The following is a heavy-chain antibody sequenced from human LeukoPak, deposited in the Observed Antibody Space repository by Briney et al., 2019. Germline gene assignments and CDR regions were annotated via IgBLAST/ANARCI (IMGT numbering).Heavy chain of an antibody. CDR3: VRNAAMAADV. V-gene: IGHV3-30-3*01. Sequence: GGSLRLSCEASGFTFSSYAMHWVRQAPGKGLEWVAIISHDGSNKYYADSVKGRFTISRDNSKNTLYLQMNSLGAEDTAVYYCVRNAAMAADVWGQGTMVTVSS. CDR1: GFTFSSYA. CDR2: ISHDGSNK. J-gene: IGHJ3*01. D-gene: IGHD5-18*01.